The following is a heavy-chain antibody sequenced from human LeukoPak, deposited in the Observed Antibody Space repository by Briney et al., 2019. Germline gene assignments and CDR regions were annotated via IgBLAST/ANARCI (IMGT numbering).Heavy chain of an antibody. CDR2: ISWKSGSI. Sequence: SLRLSCAVSGFTLDNYAMQWVRQAPGRGLEWVSGISWKSGSIGYADSVKGRFTISRDNAKNSLYLQMNSLRAEDTALYYCAKDIGRFLESLDYWGQGTLVTVSS. D-gene: IGHD3-3*01. CDR3: AKDIGRFLESLDY. CDR1: GFTLDNYA. V-gene: IGHV3-9*01. J-gene: IGHJ4*02.